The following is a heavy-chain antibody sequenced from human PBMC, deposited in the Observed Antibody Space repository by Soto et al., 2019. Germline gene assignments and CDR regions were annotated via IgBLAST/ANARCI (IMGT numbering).Heavy chain of an antibody. CDR1: GGSVSSGSYY. J-gene: IGHJ6*04. Sequence: QVQLQESGPGLVKPSETLSLTCTVSGGSVSSGSYYWSWIRQPPGKGLEGIGYIYYSGSTRYNPSLKSRVTIAVDKSKIQFSLKLTSVPAADASVYYCASVEWDECDTYYYNGMDVWGKGTTVTVYS. D-gene: IGHD1-26*01. V-gene: IGHV4-61*01. CDR2: IYYSGST. CDR3: ASVEWDECDTYYYNGMDV.